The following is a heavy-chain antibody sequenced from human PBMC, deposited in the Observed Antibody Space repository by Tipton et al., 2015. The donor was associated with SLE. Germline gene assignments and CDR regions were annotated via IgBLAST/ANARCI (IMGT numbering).Heavy chain of an antibody. Sequence: TLSLTCAIYSGSFSGYHWSWIRQPPGKGLEWIGEINYSGSTNYNPSLKSRVTISVDTSKNQFSLKLSSVTAADTAVYYCARGGVTIFGVVIRSKLDVWGQGTTVTVSS. D-gene: IGHD3-3*01. CDR3: ARGGVTIFGVVIRSKLDV. J-gene: IGHJ6*02. CDR2: INYSGST. CDR1: SGSFSGYH. V-gene: IGHV4-34*01.